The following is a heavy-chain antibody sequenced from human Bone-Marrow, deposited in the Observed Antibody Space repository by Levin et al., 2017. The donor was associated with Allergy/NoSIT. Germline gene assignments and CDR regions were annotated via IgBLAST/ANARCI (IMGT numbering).Heavy chain of an antibody. CDR1: GDSFNNTNHY. CDR2: MFAGGAA. CDR3: ARDETFNSWHTGSFDT. D-gene: IGHD6-13*01. Sequence: LRLSCTVSGDSFNNTNHYWSWIRQPAGKGLEWIVRMFAGGAATSNRSLSSRVTITIDTSKNQFPLKLTCVTAEDTAVYYCARDETFNSWHTGSFDTWGQGTLVTVSS. V-gene: IGHV4-61*02. J-gene: IGHJ5*02.